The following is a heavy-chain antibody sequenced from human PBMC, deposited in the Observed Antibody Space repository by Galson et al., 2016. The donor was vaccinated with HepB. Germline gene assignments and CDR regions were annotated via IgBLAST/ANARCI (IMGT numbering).Heavy chain of an antibody. CDR1: GFTFSSYA. CDR2: ILYDGNNK. Sequence: LRLSCAASGFTFSSYAMHWVRQAPGKGLEWVAVILYDGNNKNYAESVKGRFTISRDNSKNTLYLQMNSLRTEDTAVFYCARGIRYGMDVWGQGTTVTVSS. V-gene: IGHV3-30-3*01. J-gene: IGHJ6*02. CDR3: ARGIRYGMDV.